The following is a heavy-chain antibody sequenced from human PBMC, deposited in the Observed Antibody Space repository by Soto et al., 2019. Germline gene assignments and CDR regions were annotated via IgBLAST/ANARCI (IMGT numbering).Heavy chain of an antibody. V-gene: IGHV3-43*01. CDR1: GFTFDDYT. Sequence: GGSLRLSCAASGFTFDDYTMHWVRQAPGKGLEWVSLISWDGGSTYYADSVKGRFTISRDNSKNSLYLQMNSLRTEDTALYYCAKGKLRSTGPADYWGQGTLVTVSS. CDR2: ISWDGGST. D-gene: IGHD2-2*01. CDR3: AKGKLRSTGPADY. J-gene: IGHJ4*02.